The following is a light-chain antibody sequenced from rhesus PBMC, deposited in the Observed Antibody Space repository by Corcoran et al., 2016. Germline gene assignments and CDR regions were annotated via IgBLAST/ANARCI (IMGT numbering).Light chain of an antibody. CDR3: MQALEFPWT. CDR2: EVS. CDR1: QSLLDSEDGNTY. V-gene: IGKV2-104*02. J-gene: IGKJ1*01. Sequence: DIVMTQTPLSLPVTPGEPASISCRSSQSLLDSEDGNTYLDWYLQKPGQSPQLLIYEVSNRASGVPDRVSGSGSDTDLTLKISRVEAEDVGVYYCMQALEFPWTFGQGTKVEIK.